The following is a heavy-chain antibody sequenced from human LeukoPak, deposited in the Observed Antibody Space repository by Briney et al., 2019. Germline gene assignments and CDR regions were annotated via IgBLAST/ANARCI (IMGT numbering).Heavy chain of an antibody. Sequence: SETLSLTCAVYGGSFSGYYWSWLRQPPGKGLEWIGEINHSGSTNYNPSLKSRVTISVDTSKNQFSLKLSSVTAADTAVYSCASNPPPRAWIRGLRPYYMDVWGKGTTVTVSS. J-gene: IGHJ6*03. CDR1: GGSFSGYY. V-gene: IGHV4-34*01. D-gene: IGHD4-17*01. CDR2: INHSGST. CDR3: ASNPPPRAWIRGLRPYYMDV.